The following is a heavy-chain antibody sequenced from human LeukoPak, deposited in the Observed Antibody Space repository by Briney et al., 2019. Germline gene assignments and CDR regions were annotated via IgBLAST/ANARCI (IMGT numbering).Heavy chain of an antibody. J-gene: IGHJ4*02. Sequence: SETLSLTCTISGGSISSSSYYWGWIRQPPGKGLEWIGSIYYSGSTYYNPSLKSRVTISVDTSKNQFSLKLSSVTAADTAVYYCARDSDNYYDSRGFDYWGQGTLVTVSS. CDR3: ARDSDNYYDSRGFDY. CDR1: GGSISSSSYY. CDR2: IYYSGST. D-gene: IGHD3-22*01. V-gene: IGHV4-39*07.